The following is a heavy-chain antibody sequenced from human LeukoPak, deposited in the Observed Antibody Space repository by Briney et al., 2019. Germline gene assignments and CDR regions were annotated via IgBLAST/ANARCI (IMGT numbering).Heavy chain of an antibody. V-gene: IGHV1-2*02. D-gene: IGHD4-17*01. Sequence: ASVKVSCKASGYTLTGYYLHWVRQAPGQGLEWMAWINPNSGGTRYAQKFQGRVTMTRDTSISTAYMELSRLRSDDTAVYYCARSYGDYDFDYWGQGTLGTVSA. CDR1: GYTLTGYY. CDR3: ARSYGDYDFDY. CDR2: INPNSGGT. J-gene: IGHJ4*02.